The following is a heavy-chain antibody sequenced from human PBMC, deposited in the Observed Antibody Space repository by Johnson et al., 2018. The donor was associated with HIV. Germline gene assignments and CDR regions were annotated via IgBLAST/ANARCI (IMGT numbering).Heavy chain of an antibody. CDR1: GFIFSSYG. CDR3: TALWAAAGDAFDI. V-gene: IGHV3-15*01. Sequence: EVQLVESGGGVVQPGRSLRLSCAASGFIFSSYGMHWVRQAPGKGLEWLGRIRSKTDGGTTDYAEPVKGRFTISRDDLKNTLYLQMNSLKSEDTAVYYCTALWAAAGDAFDIWGQGTMVTVSS. D-gene: IGHD6-13*01. J-gene: IGHJ3*02. CDR2: IRSKTDGGTT.